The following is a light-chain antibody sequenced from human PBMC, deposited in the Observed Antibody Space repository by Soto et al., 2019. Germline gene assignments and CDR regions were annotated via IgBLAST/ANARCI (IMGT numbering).Light chain of an antibody. J-gene: IGKJ4*01. V-gene: IGKV3-15*01. CDR3: QQYNNWPIT. CDR2: GAS. Sequence: EIVMTQPPATLSVSPEERATLSCRASQSVSSNLAWYQQKPGQAPRLLIYGASTRATGIPARFSGSGSGTEFTLTISSLQSEDFAVYYCQQYNNWPITFGGGTKVEIK. CDR1: QSVSSN.